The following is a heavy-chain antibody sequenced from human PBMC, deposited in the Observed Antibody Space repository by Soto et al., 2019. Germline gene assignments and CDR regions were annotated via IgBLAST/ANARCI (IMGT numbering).Heavy chain of an antibody. J-gene: IGHJ4*02. CDR1: GGSVSSGAYY. V-gene: IGHV4-61*08. Sequence: PSETLSLTCSVSGGSVSSGAYYWSWIRQPPEKGLEWIGYIYYSGSTNYNPSLKSRVTISVDTSKNQFSLKLTSTTAADAAVYYCARAISTGYNILTGYYMDYWGQGSLVTVSS. CDR3: ARAISTGYNILTGYYMDY. CDR2: IYYSGST. D-gene: IGHD3-9*01.